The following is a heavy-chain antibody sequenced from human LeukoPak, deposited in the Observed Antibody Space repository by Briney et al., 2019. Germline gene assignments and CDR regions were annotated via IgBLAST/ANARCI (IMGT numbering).Heavy chain of an antibody. J-gene: IGHJ6*03. D-gene: IGHD3-3*01. CDR3: ARGRITIFGVVLCYYYMDV. Sequence: SVKVSCKASGGTFSSYAISWVRQAPGQGLEWMGRIIPIFGTANYAQKFQGRVTITTDESTSTAYMELSSLRSEDTAVYYCARGRITIFGVVLCYYYMDVWGKGTTVTVSS. CDR1: GGTFSSYA. CDR2: IIPIFGTA. V-gene: IGHV1-69*05.